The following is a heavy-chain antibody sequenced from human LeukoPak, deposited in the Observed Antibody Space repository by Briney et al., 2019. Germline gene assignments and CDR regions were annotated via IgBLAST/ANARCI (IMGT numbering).Heavy chain of an antibody. CDR2: ISGSGGST. Sequence: GGSLRLSCAAPGFTFSNYAMTWVRQAPGKGLEWVSTISGSGGSTYYADSVKGRFTISRDNSKNTLYLQMNSLRAEDTAVYYCAKQGSGSSYSLFDYWGQGTLVTVSS. V-gene: IGHV3-23*01. CDR3: AKQGSGSSYSLFDY. CDR1: GFTFSNYA. J-gene: IGHJ4*02. D-gene: IGHD1-26*01.